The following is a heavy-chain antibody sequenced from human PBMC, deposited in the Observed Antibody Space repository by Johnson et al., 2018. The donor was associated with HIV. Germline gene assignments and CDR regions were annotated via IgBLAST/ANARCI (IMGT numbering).Heavy chain of an antibody. CDR3: AKEGLI. Sequence: QVQLVESGGGVVQPGRSPRLSCAASGFTFSSYGMHWVRQAPGKGLEWVAVISYDGSKKYYADSVKGRFTISRDNSKNTLHLQMNSLRTEYTAVYYCAKEGLIWGQGTMVTVSS. CDR2: ISYDGSKK. D-gene: IGHD3/OR15-3a*01. CDR1: GFTFSSYG. V-gene: IGHV3-30*18. J-gene: IGHJ3*02.